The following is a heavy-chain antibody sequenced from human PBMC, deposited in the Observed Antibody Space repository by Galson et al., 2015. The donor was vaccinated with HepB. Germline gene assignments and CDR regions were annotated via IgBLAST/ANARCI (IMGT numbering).Heavy chain of an antibody. CDR3: AREGGYCSGGSCGGGEDYYYGMDV. D-gene: IGHD2-15*01. CDR2: IYSGGST. Sequence: SLRLSCAASGFTVSSNYMSWVRQAPGRGLEWVSVIYSGGSTYYADSVKGRFTISRHNSKNTLYLQMNSLRAEDTAVYYCAREGGYCSGGSCGGGEDYYYGMDVWGQGTTVTVSS. CDR1: GFTVSSNY. V-gene: IGHV3-53*04. J-gene: IGHJ6*02.